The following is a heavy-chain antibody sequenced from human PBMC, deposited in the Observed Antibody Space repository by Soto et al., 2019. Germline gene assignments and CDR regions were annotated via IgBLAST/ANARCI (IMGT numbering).Heavy chain of an antibody. D-gene: IGHD4-4*01. Sequence: QITLKESGPPLVKPTETLTLTCTFSGFSLSTSGVRVGWIRQPPGKALEWLALIYWDDDERYSPSLKSRLTITKDTSKNQVVLTMTNMDPVDTATYYCAYGYSNYAFDYWGQGTLVTVSS. V-gene: IGHV2-5*02. CDR3: AYGYSNYAFDY. CDR1: GFSLSTSGVR. J-gene: IGHJ4*02. CDR2: IYWDDDE.